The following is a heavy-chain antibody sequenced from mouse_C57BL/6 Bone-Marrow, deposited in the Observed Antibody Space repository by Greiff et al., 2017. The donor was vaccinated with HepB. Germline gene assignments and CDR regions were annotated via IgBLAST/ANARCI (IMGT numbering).Heavy chain of an antibody. CDR1: GFNIKDDY. D-gene: IGHD2-2*01. CDR3: TALVTTGSFDY. V-gene: IGHV14-4*01. CDR2: IDPENGDT. Sequence: VQLQQSGAELVRPGASVKLSCTASGFNIKDDYMHWVKQRPEQGLEWIGWIDPENGDTEYASKFQGKATITADTSSNTAYLQLSSLTSEDTAVYYCTALVTTGSFDYWGQGTTLTVSS. J-gene: IGHJ2*01.